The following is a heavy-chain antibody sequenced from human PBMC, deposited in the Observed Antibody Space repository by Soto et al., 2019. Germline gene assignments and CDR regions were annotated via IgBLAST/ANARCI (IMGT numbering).Heavy chain of an antibody. J-gene: IGHJ6*02. D-gene: IGHD3-10*01. V-gene: IGHV4-59*02. Sequence: LSLTCTVSGDSVSRYYWNWIRQPPGKGLEWIGYIYNSGSTNYNPSLKSRVTISVDTSKNQFSLTLTSVTAADTAVYYCARAPTYSYGSGTPYYFYAMDVWGQGTTVTVSS. CDR1: GDSVSRYY. CDR2: IYNSGST. CDR3: ARAPTYSYGSGTPYYFYAMDV.